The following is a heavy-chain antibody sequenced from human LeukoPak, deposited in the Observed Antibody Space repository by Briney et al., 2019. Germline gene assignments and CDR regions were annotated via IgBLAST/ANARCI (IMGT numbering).Heavy chain of an antibody. J-gene: IGHJ4*02. D-gene: IGHD3-3*01. Sequence: PGGSLRLSCAASGFTFSSYEMNWVRQAPGKGLEWVANIKQDGSEKYYVDSVKGRFTISRDNAKNSLYLQMNSLRAEDTAVYYCARDRRYYDFWSGYFNYWGQGTLVTVSS. V-gene: IGHV3-7*01. CDR2: IKQDGSEK. CDR1: GFTFSSYE. CDR3: ARDRRYYDFWSGYFNY.